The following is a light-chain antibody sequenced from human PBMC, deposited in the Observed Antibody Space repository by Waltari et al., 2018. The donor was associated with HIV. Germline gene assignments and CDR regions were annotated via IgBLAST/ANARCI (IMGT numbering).Light chain of an antibody. J-gene: IGKJ4*02. V-gene: IGKV2-28*01. CDR3: MQALPSPR. CDR2: LGS. Sequence: DVVMTQSPLSLPVTPGEPASISCRSSQSLLPTNGYNYLDWYLQKPGQSPHRLIYLGSNRAAGLPDRFSGSGSGTDFTLKISRVEAEDVGVYYCMQALPSPRFGGGTKVEIK. CDR1: QSLLPTNGYNY.